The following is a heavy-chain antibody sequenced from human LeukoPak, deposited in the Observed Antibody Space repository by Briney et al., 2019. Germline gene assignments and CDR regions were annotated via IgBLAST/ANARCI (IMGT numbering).Heavy chain of an antibody. CDR2: IKQDGSEK. Sequence: GGSLRLSCAASGFTFSSYWMSWVRQAPGKGLGWVANIKQDGSEKYSVDSVKGRFTISRDNDKNSLYLQMNSLRDEDTAVYYCTRVRRLGYFDYWGQGTLVSVSS. CDR1: GFTFSSYW. V-gene: IGHV3-7*01. CDR3: TRVRRLGYFDY. D-gene: IGHD4-17*01. J-gene: IGHJ4*02.